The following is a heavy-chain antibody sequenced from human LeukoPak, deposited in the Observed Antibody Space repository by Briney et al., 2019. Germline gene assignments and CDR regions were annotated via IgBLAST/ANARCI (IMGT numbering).Heavy chain of an antibody. V-gene: IGHV4-59*01. CDR1: GGSISTYY. D-gene: IGHD1-26*01. Sequence: PSETLSLTCTVSGGSISTYYWSWIRQPPGKGLEWIGYIYYSGGTNYNPSLTSRVTISVDTSKNQFSLKLTSVTAADTAVYYCARGNSGSYSQFDYWGQGTLVTVSS. CDR3: ARGNSGSYSQFDY. CDR2: IYYSGGT. J-gene: IGHJ4*02.